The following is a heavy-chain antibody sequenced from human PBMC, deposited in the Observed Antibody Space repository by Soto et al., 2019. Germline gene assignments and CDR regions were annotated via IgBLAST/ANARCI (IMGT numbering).Heavy chain of an antibody. CDR2: IYYSGST. D-gene: IGHD3-9*01. CDR1: GGSVSSSNYY. V-gene: IGHV4-39*01. J-gene: IGHJ4*02. CDR3: ARLEGLATISYYFDY. Sequence: QLQLQESGPGLVKPSETLSLTCTVYGGSVSSSNYYWGWIRQSPGKGLEWIGSIYYSGSTYYNPSLESRVTISVDKSKNQFSLKVISVTAADTAVYYCARLEGLATISYYFDYGGQGTLVTVSS.